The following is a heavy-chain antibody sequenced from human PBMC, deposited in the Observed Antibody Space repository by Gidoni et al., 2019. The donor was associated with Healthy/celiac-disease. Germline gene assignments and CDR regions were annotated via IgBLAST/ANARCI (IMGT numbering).Heavy chain of an antibody. J-gene: IGHJ4*02. V-gene: IGHV3-43*01. CDR3: AKGGGDYYDSADFDY. D-gene: IGHD3-22*01. CDR1: GFTFDDYT. CDR2: FSWDGGSH. Sequence: EVQLVESGGVVVQPGGSLRLSCAASGFTFDDYTMHWVRQAPGKGLGWVFLFSWDGGSHYYADSVKGRFTISRDNSKNSLYLQMNSLRTEDTALDYCAKGGGDYYDSADFDYWGQGTLVTVSS.